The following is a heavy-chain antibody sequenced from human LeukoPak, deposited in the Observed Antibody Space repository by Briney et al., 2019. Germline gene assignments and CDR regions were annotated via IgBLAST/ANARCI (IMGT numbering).Heavy chain of an antibody. Sequence: GGSLRLSCGASGFTFSSYAMSCVRQAPGEGLEWVSGIISGGNTYYADSVKGRFPISRDNSKNALYLQMNSLRAEDTAVYDCAKSRATSDWYFFDYWGQGTLVTVSS. V-gene: IGHV3-23*01. CDR2: IISGGNT. CDR3: AKSRATSDWYFFDY. D-gene: IGHD2-21*02. CDR1: GFTFSSYA. J-gene: IGHJ4*02.